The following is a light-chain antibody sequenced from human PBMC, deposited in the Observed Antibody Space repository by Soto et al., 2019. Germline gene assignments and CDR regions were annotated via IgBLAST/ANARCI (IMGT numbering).Light chain of an antibody. CDR3: QPYKSYSRA. V-gene: IGKV1-5*03. CDR1: QSMSSW. CDR2: KAS. Sequence: DIQMTQSPSTLSASVGDRVTITCRASQSMSSWLAWFQHKPGKAPKLLIYKASILESGVPSRFSGSGSGTEFTLTISSLQPDDSATYYCQPYKSYSRAFGQGTKVEIK. J-gene: IGKJ1*01.